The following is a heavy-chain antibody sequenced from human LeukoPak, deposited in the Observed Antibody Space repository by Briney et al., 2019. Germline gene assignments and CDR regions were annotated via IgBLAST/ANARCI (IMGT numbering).Heavy chain of an antibody. J-gene: IGHJ6*03. D-gene: IGHD3-3*01. CDR1: GGSISSYY. CDR3: ARRNVLRFLEWPHAWHYYYYMDV. Sequence: SETLSLTCTVSGGSISSYYWSWIRQPPGKGLEWIGYIYTSGSTNYNPSLKSQVTISVDTSKNQFSLKLSSVTAADTAVYYCARRNVLRFLEWPHAWHYYYYMDVWGKGTTVTVSS. V-gene: IGHV4-4*09. CDR2: IYTSGST.